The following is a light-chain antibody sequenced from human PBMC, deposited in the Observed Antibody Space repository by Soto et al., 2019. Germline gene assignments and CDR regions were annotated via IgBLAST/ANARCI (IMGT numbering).Light chain of an antibody. J-gene: IGKJ3*01. Sequence: DIQMTQSPSSLSASVGERVTITCRASQSISSYLNWYQQKPGKAPKLLIYAASSLQSGVPSRFSGSGSGTDFTLTISSLQPEDFATYYCQQSYSIPFTFGPGTKVDIK. V-gene: IGKV1-39*01. CDR1: QSISSY. CDR2: AAS. CDR3: QQSYSIPFT.